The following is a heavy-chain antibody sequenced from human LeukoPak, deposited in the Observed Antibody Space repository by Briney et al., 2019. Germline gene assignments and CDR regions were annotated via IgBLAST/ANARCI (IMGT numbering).Heavy chain of an antibody. D-gene: IGHD6-19*01. CDR3: AKDPIAVAGRTYFDY. V-gene: IGHV3-23*01. CDR2: IRGSGDNT. CDR1: GFTFSTCG. J-gene: IGHJ4*02. Sequence: GGTLRLSCAASGFTFSTCGMSWVRQAPGKGLEWVSAIRGSGDNTYHADSVKGRFTISRDNSKNTLYLQMNSLRAEDTAVYYCAKDPIAVAGRTYFDYWGQGTLVTVSS.